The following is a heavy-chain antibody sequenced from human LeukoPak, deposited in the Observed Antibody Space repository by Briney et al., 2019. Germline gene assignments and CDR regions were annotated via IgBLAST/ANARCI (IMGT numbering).Heavy chain of an antibody. CDR1: DYSISSNYY. V-gene: IGHV4-38-2*02. CDR3: ARDASSSWYGNWFDP. J-gene: IGHJ5*02. Sequence: SETLSLTCTVSDYSISSNYYYWGWIRQPPAKGLEWIGNIHLTGTADYNPSLKSRVTMSVDTSKNQFSLKLSSVTAADTAVYYCARDASSSWYGNWFDPWGQGTLVTVSS. D-gene: IGHD6-13*01. CDR2: IHLTGTA.